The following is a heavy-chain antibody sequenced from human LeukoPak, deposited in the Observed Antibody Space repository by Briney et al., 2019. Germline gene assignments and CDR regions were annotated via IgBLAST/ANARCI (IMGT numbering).Heavy chain of an antibody. D-gene: IGHD3-10*01. CDR3: ARVGSGSYYKGDY. CDR1: GFTFSSYW. CDR2: IKQDGSEK. Sequence: GGSLRLSCAASGFTFSSYWMSWVRQAPGKGLEWVANIKQDGSEKYYVDSVKGRFTISRDNAKNSLYLQMNSLRAEDTAVYYCARVGSGSYYKGDYWGQGTLVTVSS. V-gene: IGHV3-7*01. J-gene: IGHJ4*02.